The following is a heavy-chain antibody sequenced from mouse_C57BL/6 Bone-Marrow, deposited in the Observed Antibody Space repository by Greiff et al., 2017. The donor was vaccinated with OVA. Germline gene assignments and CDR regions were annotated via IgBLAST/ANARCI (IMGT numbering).Heavy chain of an antibody. V-gene: IGHV3-8*01. CDR3: ARSPYYGSSYNAMDY. CDR2: ISYSGST. Sequence: VQLKESGPGLATPSQTLSLTCSVTGYSITSDYWNWIRKFPGNKLEYMGYISYSGSTYYNPSLKSRISITRDTSKNQYYLQLNSVTTEDTATYYCARSPYYGSSYNAMDYWGQGTSVTVSS. J-gene: IGHJ4*01. D-gene: IGHD1-1*01. CDR1: GYSITSDY.